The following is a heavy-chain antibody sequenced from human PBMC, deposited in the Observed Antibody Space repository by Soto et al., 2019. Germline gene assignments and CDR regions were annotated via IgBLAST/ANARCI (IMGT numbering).Heavy chain of an antibody. CDR2: INANNGDT. V-gene: IGHV1-18*04. CDR1: GYTFTGYY. D-gene: IGHD2-2*03. CDR3: ARDLMDIVVVPAAEDFDY. J-gene: IGHJ4*02. Sequence: ASVKVSCKASGYTFTGYYMHWVRQAPGQGLEWMGWINANNGDTNYAQKLQGRVTMTTDTSTSTAYMELRSLRSDDTAVYYCARDLMDIVVVPAAEDFDYWGQGTLVTVSS.